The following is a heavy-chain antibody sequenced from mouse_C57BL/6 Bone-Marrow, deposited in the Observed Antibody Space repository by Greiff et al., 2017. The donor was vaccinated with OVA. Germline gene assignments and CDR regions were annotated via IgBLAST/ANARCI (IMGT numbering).Heavy chain of an antibody. J-gene: IGHJ3*01. CDR2: IRSKSNNYAT. V-gene: IGHV10-1*01. Sequence: GGGLVQPKGSLKLSCAASGFSFNTYAMNWVRQAPGKGLEWVARIRSKSNNYATYYDDPVKDRFTISRDDSESMLYLRMNHLKTEDTAMYCGVRVLYYGDDWFAYWGQGTLVTVSA. CDR1: GFSFNTYA. CDR3: VRVLYYGDDWFAY. D-gene: IGHD2-13*01.